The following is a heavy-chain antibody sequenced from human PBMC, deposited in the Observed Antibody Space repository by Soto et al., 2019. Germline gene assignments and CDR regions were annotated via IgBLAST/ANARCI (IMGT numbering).Heavy chain of an antibody. V-gene: IGHV4-59*01. D-gene: IGHD2-15*01. J-gene: IGHJ4*02. CDR3: AKGAGWYPF. CDR1: GGPINNDY. CDR2: IHYTGST. Sequence: QVQLQESGPGLVKPSETLSLTCVVSGGPINNDYWSWLRQPPGQGLESIGFIHYTGSTRYNPSLKSRLTILLDRAKNQFSLNRNSVTAADTAVYYCAKGAGWYPFWGQGTLVIVSS.